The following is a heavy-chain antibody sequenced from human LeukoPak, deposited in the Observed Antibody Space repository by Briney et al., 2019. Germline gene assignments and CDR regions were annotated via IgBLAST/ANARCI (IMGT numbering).Heavy chain of an antibody. D-gene: IGHD6-13*01. Sequence: SETLSLTCSVSGGSVSTYYWSWIRQPPGKGLEWIGNIYYSGSTYYNPSLKSRVTISVDTSKNQFSLKLNSLTAADTAVYYCARLSSSSWYYFDYWGQGTLVTVSS. CDR2: IYYSGST. CDR1: GGSVSTYY. V-gene: IGHV4-59*04. CDR3: ARLSSSSWYYFDY. J-gene: IGHJ4*02.